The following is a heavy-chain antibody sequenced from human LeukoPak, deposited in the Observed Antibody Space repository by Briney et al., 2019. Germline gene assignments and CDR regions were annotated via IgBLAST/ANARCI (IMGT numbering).Heavy chain of an antibody. CDR1: GGSISSGSYY. V-gene: IGHV4-61*02. CDR3: ARDLLLSFMYWFDP. J-gene: IGHJ5*02. D-gene: IGHD2/OR15-2a*01. CDR2: IYTSGST. Sequence: SETLSLTCTVSGGSISSGSYYWSWIRQPAGKGLEWIGRIYTSGSTNYNPSLKSRVTISVDTSKNQFSLKLSSVTAADTAVYYCARDLLLSFMYWFDPWGQGTLVTVSS.